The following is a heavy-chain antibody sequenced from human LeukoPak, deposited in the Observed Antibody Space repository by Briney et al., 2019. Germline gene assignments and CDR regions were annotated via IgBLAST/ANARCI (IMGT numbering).Heavy chain of an antibody. CDR1: GGSISSGSYY. J-gene: IGHJ4*02. CDR2: IYTSGSA. D-gene: IGHD5-24*01. V-gene: IGHV4-61*02. CDR3: ARDLNGDGYIYY. Sequence: SQTLSLTCTVSGGSISSGSYYWSWIRQPAGEGLEWIGRIYTSGSANYNPSLKSRVTLSLDTSKNQFSLELNSVTAADTAVYYCARDLNGDGYIYYWGQGTLVTVSS.